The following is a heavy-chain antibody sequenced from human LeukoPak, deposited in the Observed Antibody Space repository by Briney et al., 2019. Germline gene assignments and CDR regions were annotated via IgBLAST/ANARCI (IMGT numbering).Heavy chain of an antibody. D-gene: IGHD2-2*01. J-gene: IGHJ6*03. CDR3: ARDEIVVVPAAIQYYYYYYMDV. V-gene: IGHV3-48*04. Sequence: GGSLRLSCAISGITVSQSDMNWVRQAPGKGLEWVSYISSSSSTIYYADSVKGRFTISRDNAKNSLYLQMNSLRAEDTAVYHCARDEIVVVPAAIQYYYYYYMDVWGKGTTVTVSS. CDR2: ISSSSSTI. CDR1: GITVSQSD.